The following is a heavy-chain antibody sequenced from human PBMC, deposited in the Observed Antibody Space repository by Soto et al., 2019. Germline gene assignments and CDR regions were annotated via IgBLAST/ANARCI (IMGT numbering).Heavy chain of an antibody. Sequence: PSETLSLTCTVSGGSISSGGYYWSWIRQHPGKGLEWIGYIYYSGSTYYNPSLKSRVTISVDTSKNQFSLKLSSVTAADTAVYYCARDVVRFLGFDPWGQGTQVTVSS. D-gene: IGHD3-3*01. CDR1: GGSISSGGYY. CDR3: ARDVVRFLGFDP. CDR2: IYYSGST. J-gene: IGHJ5*02. V-gene: IGHV4-31*03.